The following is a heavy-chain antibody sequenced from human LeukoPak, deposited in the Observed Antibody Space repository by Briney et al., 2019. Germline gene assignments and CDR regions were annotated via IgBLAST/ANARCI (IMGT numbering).Heavy chain of an antibody. V-gene: IGHV4-59*11. J-gene: IGHJ6*02. CDR2: ISYSGST. D-gene: IGHD6-13*01. CDR1: GGSISSHY. CDR3: ARHGSSWYGYYYGMDV. Sequence: SETLSLTCTVSGGSISSHYWSWIRQPPGKGLEWVGYISYSGSTNYNPSLKSRVTMSVDTSKNQFSLKLISVTPADTAVYYCARHGSSWYGYYYGMDVWGQGTTVTVSS.